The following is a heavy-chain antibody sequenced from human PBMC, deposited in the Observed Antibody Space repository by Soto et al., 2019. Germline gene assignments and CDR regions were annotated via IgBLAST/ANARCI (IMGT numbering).Heavy chain of an antibody. CDR1: GGSISSYY. V-gene: IGHV4-59*01. D-gene: IGHD2-15*01. CDR3: ALALGKRLLLPFFDY. J-gene: IGHJ4*02. CDR2: IYYSGST. Sequence: SETLSLTCTVSGGSISSYYWSWIRQPPGKGLEWIGYIYYSGSTNYNPSLKSRVTISVDTSKNQFSLKLSSVTAADTAVYYCALALGKRLLLPFFDYWGKGSLVTVSS.